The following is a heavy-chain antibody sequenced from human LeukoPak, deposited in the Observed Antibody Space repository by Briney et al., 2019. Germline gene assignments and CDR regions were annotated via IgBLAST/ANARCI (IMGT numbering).Heavy chain of an antibody. D-gene: IGHD6-13*01. J-gene: IGHJ6*04. CDR1: GGSFSGYY. CDR2: INHSGST. Sequence: SETLSLTCAVYGGSFSGYYWSWIRQPPGKGLEWIGEINHSGSTNYNPSLKSRVTISVDTSKNQFSLTLSSVTAADTAVYYCARDIATSGTVLDVWGKGTTVTISS. V-gene: IGHV4-34*01. CDR3: ARDIATSGTVLDV.